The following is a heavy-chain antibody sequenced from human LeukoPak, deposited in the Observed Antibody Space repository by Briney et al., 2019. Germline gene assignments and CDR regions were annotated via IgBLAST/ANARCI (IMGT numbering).Heavy chain of an antibody. CDR3: ARVHWGAAAGTTFDY. Sequence: SQTLSLTCTVSGGSISSGSYYRSWIRQPAGKGLEWIGRIYTSGSTNYNPSLKSRVTISVDTSKNQFSLKLSSVTAADTAVYYCARVHWGAAAGTTFDYWGQGTLVTVSS. CDR1: GGSISSGSYY. D-gene: IGHD6-13*01. CDR2: IYTSGST. V-gene: IGHV4-61*02. J-gene: IGHJ4*02.